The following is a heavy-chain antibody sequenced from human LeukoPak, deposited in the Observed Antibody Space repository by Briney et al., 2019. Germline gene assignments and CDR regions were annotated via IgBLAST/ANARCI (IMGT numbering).Heavy chain of an antibody. CDR2: TSESGDAT. J-gene: IGHJ4*02. CDR1: GFTFSSCA. CDR3: AKDRDY. Sequence: PGGSLRLSCAASGFTFSSCAMSRVREAPGKGLEWDSATSESGDATYYADSVRGRFTISRDNSKNTLYLQMNRLRVDDTAIYYCAKDRDYWGQGTLVTVSS. V-gene: IGHV3-23*01.